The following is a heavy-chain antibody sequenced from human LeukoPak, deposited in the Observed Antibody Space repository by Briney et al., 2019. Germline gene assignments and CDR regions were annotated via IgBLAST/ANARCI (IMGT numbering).Heavy chain of an antibody. CDR1: GFIFSSYA. V-gene: IGHV3-30-3*01. D-gene: IGHD1-1*01. J-gene: IGHJ4*02. CDR2: ISYDASNK. Sequence: GGSLRLSCAASGFIFSSYAMHWVRQAPGKGLEWVAVISYDASNKYYADSVKGRLTISRDNSKNRLYMQMNSLRAEDTAIYFCARDRFRLDLTSFDYWGQGTLVTVSS. CDR3: ARDRFRLDLTSFDY.